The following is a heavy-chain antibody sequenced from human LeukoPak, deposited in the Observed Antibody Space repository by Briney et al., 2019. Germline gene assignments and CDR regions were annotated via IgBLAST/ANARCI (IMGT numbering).Heavy chain of an antibody. D-gene: IGHD5/OR15-5a*01. CDR3: ARGLRYNPGFDP. V-gene: IGHV4-59*01. J-gene: IGHJ5*02. Sequence: SETLSLTCTVSGGSISSYYWSWIRQPPGKGLEWIGYISYSGSTNYNPSLRSRVTISVDTSKNQFSLKLSSVTAADTAVYYCARGLRYNPGFDPWGQGTLVTVSS. CDR1: GGSISSYY. CDR2: ISYSGST.